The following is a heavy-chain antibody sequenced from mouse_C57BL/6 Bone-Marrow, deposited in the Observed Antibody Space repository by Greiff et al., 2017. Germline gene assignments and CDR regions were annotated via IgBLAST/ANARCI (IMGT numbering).Heavy chain of an antibody. CDR3: SSRTGTGY. CDR1: GYTFTSYW. D-gene: IGHD4-1*01. V-gene: IGHV1-59*01. CDR2: IDPSDSYT. Sequence: VQLQQPGAELVRPGTSVKLSCKASGYTFTSYWMHWVKQRPGQGLEWIGVIDPSDSYTNSNQKFKGKATLTVDTSSSTAYMQLSSLTSEDSAVYYCSSRTGTGYWGQGTTLTVSS. J-gene: IGHJ2*01.